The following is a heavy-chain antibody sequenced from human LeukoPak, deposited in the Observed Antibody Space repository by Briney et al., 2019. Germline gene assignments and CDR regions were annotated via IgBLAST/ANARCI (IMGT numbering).Heavy chain of an antibody. CDR1: GYTFTSYG. J-gene: IGHJ4*02. D-gene: IGHD4-17*01. Sequence: GASVKVSCKASGYTFTSYGISWVRQAPGQGLEWMGWINPNSGGTNYAQKFQGRVTMTRDTSISTAYMELSRLRSDDTAVYYCATIDYGDYHSLDYWGQGTLVTVSS. CDR2: INPNSGGT. CDR3: ATIDYGDYHSLDY. V-gene: IGHV1-2*02.